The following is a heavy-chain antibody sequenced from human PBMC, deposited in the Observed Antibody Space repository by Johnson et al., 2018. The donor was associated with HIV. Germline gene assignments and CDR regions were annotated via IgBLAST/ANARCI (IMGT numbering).Heavy chain of an antibody. Sequence: QVQLVESGGGVVQPGGSLRLSCAASGFTFSSYGMHWVRQAPSKGLEWVAFIQYDGSNEYYIDSVKGRFTISRDNSKSTLYLQMNSLRAEDTAVYYCARGPTRSAFDIWDQGTMVTVSS. J-gene: IGHJ3*02. D-gene: IGHD2-15*01. V-gene: IGHV3-30*02. CDR2: IQYDGSNE. CDR1: GFTFSSYG. CDR3: ARGPTRSAFDI.